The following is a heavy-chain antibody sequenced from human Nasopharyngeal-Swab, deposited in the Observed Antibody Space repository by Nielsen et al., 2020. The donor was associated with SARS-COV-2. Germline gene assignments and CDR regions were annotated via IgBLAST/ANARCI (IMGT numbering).Heavy chain of an antibody. Sequence: WIRKPPGKGLEWIGEINHSGSTNYNPSLKSRVTISVDTSKNQFSLKLSSVTAADTAVYYCARDDRAGTTGLLVQHYFDYWGQGTLVTVSS. V-gene: IGHV4-34*01. J-gene: IGHJ4*02. D-gene: IGHD2-15*01. CDR3: ARDDRAGTTGLLVQHYFDY. CDR2: INHSGST.